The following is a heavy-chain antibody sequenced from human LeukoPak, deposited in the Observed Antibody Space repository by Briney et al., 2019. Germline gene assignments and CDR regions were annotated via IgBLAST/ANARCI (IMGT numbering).Heavy chain of an antibody. J-gene: IGHJ1*01. CDR2: IYWNEDK. D-gene: IGHD2-8*01. Sequence: SGPTLVKPTQTLTLTRTFSGFSLSTSGVGVGWIRQPPGKALEWLALIYWNEDKRYSPSLKSRLTITKDTSKNQVVLTITNMDPVDTATYYCVPFEGVLMVYASAAEYFQHWGQGTLVTVSS. V-gene: IGHV2-5*01. CDR3: VPFEGVLMVYASAAEYFQH. CDR1: GFSLSTSGVG.